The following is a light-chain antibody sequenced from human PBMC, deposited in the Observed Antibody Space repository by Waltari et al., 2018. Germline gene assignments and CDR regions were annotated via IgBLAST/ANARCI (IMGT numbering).Light chain of an antibody. V-gene: IGLV4-69*01. CDR2: LNSDGSH. Sequence: QLVLTQSPSASASLGASVKLTCTLSSGHSSYAIAWQQQQPGRGTRFLRRLNSDGSHSKGDGIPDRFSGSSSGAERYLTISSLQSEDEADYYCQTWGTGMVFGGGTKLTVL. CDR3: QTWGTGMV. CDR1: SGHSSYA. J-gene: IGLJ3*02.